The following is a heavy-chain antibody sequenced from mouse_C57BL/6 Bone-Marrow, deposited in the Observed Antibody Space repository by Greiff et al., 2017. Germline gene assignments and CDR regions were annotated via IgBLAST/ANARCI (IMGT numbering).Heavy chain of an antibody. CDR1: GYSFTGYY. V-gene: IGHV1-42*01. D-gene: IGHD1-1*01. Sequence: VQLQQSGPELVKPGASVKISCKASGYSFTGYYMNWVKQSPEKSLEWIGEINPSTGGTTYNQKFKAKATLTVDKSSSTAYMQLKSLTSEDSAVYYCARPYYYGSRYYFDYWGQGTTLTVSS. CDR3: ARPYYYGSRYYFDY. CDR2: INPSTGGT. J-gene: IGHJ2*01.